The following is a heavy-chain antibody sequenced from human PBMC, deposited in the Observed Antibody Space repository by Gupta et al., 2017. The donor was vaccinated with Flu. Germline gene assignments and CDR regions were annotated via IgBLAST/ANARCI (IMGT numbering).Heavy chain of an antibody. V-gene: IGHV3-21*06. CDR2: ISGSSSFR. CDR1: S. D-gene: IGHD2-2*01. CDR3: ARESRQFDS. Sequence: SMNWVRQAPGKGLEWVSSISGSSSFRYYADSVKGRVTISRDNAQNLLYLQMTGLRVEDTALYFCARESRQFDSWGQGTLVAVSS. J-gene: IGHJ4*02.